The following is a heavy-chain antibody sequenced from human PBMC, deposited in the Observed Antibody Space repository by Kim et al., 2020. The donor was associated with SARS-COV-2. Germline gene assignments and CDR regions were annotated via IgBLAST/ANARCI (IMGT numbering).Heavy chain of an antibody. D-gene: IGHD2-15*01. J-gene: IGHJ4*02. V-gene: IGHV3-33*01. CDR2: IWYDGSNK. CDR3: ARGPEGGTSYFDY. Sequence: GGSLRLSCAASGFTFSSYGMHWVRQAPGKGLEWVAVIWYDGSNKYYADSVKGRFTISRDNSKNTLYLQMNSLRAEDTAVYHCARGPEGGTSYFDYWGQGTLVTVSS. CDR1: GFTFSSYG.